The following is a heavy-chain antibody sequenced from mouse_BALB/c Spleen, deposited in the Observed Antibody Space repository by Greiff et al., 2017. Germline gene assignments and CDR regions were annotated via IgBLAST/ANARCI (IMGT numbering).Heavy chain of an antibody. CDR1: GYSITSDYA. J-gene: IGHJ3*01. CDR3: ARVGWLAFAY. D-gene: IGHD2-3*01. V-gene: IGHV3-2*02. CDR2: ISYSGST. Sequence: EVKLQESGPGLVKPSQSLSLTCTVTGYSITSDYAWNWIRQFPGNKLEWMGYISYSGSTSYNPSLKSRISITRDTSKNQFFLQLNSVTTEDTATYYCARVGWLAFAYWGQGTLVTVSA.